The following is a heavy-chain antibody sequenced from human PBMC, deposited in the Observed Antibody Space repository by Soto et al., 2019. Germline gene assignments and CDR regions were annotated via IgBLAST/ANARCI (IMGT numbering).Heavy chain of an antibody. Sequence: QVQLVQSGAEVRKPGSSVKVSCKASGDTLSFYSIHWVRQAPGLGLEWMGRINPILSMSNYAQRFQGRVTRTADKSTSTAYMKLSGLRSEDTAIYYCASSYGSGYRAFDYWGQGALVTVSS. J-gene: IGHJ4*02. CDR3: ASSYGSGYRAFDY. CDR1: GDTLSFYS. D-gene: IGHD3-10*01. V-gene: IGHV1-69*02. CDR2: INPILSMS.